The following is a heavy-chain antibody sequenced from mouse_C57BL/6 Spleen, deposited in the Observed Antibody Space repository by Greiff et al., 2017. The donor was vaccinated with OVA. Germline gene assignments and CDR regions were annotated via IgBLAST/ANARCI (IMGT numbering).Heavy chain of an antibody. J-gene: IGHJ3*01. CDR1: GYSITSGYY. CDR2: ISYDGSN. V-gene: IGHV3-6*01. D-gene: IGHD3-3*01. CDR3: ARDLGDAFAY. Sequence: EVKLMESGPGLVKPSQSLSLTCSVTGYSITSGYYWNWIRQFPGNKLEWMGYISYDGSNNYNPSLKNRISITRDTSKNQFFLKLNSVTTEDTATYYCARDLGDAFAYWGQGTLVTVSA.